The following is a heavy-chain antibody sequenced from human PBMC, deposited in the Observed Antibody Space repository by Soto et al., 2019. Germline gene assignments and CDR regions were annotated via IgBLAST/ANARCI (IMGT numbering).Heavy chain of an antibody. Sequence: QVELQESGPGLVKPSETLSLTCTVSQGSISLDRFYWTWIRQAPGKGLEWIGYISHSGLTKYNPGLERRVSSSVSAFSIHFSLTVKSLTAADTGLYYCAREFSSFSINYLAFWCQGSLASVSS. CDR2: ISHSGLT. CDR3: AREFSSFSINYLAF. CDR1: QGSISLDRFY. V-gene: IGHV4-61*03. D-gene: IGHD2-21*01. J-gene: IGHJ4*02.